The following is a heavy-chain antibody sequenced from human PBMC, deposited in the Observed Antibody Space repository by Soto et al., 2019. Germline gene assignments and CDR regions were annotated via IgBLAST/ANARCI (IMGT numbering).Heavy chain of an antibody. CDR1: GYSFAGYW. D-gene: IGHD3-22*01. V-gene: IGHV5-10-1*01. CDR2: IDPSDSQT. J-gene: IGHJ4*02. CDR3: ARQIYDSDTGPNFQYYFDS. Sequence: GASLKISCTGAGYSFAGYWITWVRQKPGKGLEWMGRIDPSDSQTYYSPSFRGHVTISATKSITTVFLQWSSLRASDTAMYYCARQIYDSDTGPNFQYYFDSWGQGTPVTVSS.